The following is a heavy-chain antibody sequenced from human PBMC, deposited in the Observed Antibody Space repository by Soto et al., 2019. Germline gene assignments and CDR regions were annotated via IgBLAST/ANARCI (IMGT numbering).Heavy chain of an antibody. CDR2: IYYSGST. CDR3: ARLSQYYYDSSGYPFNWFDP. V-gene: IGHV4-31*03. Sequence: SETLSLTCTVSGGSISSGGYYWSWIRQHPGKGLEWIGYIYYSGSTYYNPSLKSRVTISVDTSKNQFSLKLSSVTAADTAVYYCARLSQYYYDSSGYPFNWFDPWGQGTPVTVSS. J-gene: IGHJ5*02. CDR1: GGSISSGGYY. D-gene: IGHD3-22*01.